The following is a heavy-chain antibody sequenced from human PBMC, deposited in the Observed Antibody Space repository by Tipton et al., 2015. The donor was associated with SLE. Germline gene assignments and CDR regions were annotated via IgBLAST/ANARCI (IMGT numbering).Heavy chain of an antibody. CDR2: IDHDGSGT. D-gene: IGHD6-19*01. V-gene: IGHV3-74*01. CDR3: ARAVADWGWLVVY. J-gene: IGHJ4*02. Sequence: AVSGSTFSSYWMHWFRQVPGKGLEWVSRIDHDGSGTSYADSVEDRFTISRDNTKKTLYLQMNSLRAEDTAVYYCARAVADWGWLVVYWGRGTQVTVSS. CDR1: GSTFSSYW.